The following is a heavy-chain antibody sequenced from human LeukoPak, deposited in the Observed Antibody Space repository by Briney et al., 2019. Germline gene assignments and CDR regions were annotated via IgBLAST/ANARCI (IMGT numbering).Heavy chain of an antibody. CDR2: IIPILSIA. J-gene: IGHJ3*02. CDR3: ARDTTPYYDILTGSHDAFDI. Sequence: ASVKVSCKASGGTFSSYAISWVRQAPGQGLEWMGRIIPILSIANYAQKFQGRVTITADKSTSTAYTELSSLRSEDTAVYYCARDTTPYYDILTGSHDAFDIWGQGTMVTVSS. CDR1: GGTFSSYA. D-gene: IGHD3-9*01. V-gene: IGHV1-69*04.